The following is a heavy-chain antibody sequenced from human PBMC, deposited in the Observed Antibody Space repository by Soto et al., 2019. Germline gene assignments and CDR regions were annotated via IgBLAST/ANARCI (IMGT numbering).Heavy chain of an antibody. CDR2: INWDGDK. CDR1: GFELRTSGVG. Sequence: QITLKETGPTLVKPTETLTLTCTFSGFELRTSGVGVGWVRQPPGKALEWLALINWDGDKLYRSSLKSRLTITKDTFKNQVALTMTNMDPVDTATYYCAHRRDSITIITAGGGAFDIWGQGTMVTVSS. V-gene: IGHV2-5*02. CDR3: AHRRDSITIITAGGGAFDI. D-gene: IGHD3-22*01. J-gene: IGHJ3*02.